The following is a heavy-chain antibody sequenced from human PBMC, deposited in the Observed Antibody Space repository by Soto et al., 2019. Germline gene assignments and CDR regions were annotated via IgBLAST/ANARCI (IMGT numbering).Heavy chain of an antibody. J-gene: IGHJ4*02. V-gene: IGHV1-3*01. CDR2: INAGNGNT. CDR1: GYTFTSYA. Sequence: ASVKVSCKASGYTFTSYAMHWVRQAPGQRLEWMGWINAGNGNTKYSQKFQGRVTITRDTSASTAYMELSSLRSEDTAVYYCASLYCSGGSCYSGPFGYWGQGTLVTGSS. D-gene: IGHD2-15*01. CDR3: ASLYCSGGSCYSGPFGY.